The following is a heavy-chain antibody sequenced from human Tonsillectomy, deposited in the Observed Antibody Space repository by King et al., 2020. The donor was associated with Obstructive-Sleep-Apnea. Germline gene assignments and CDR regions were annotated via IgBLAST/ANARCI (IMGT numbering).Heavy chain of an antibody. CDR3: ARKEETYTNWFDP. CDR1: GFTFSSYN. J-gene: IGHJ5*02. Sequence: VQLVESGGGLVQPGGSLRLSCAASGFTFSSYNMIWVRQAPGKGLEWISYISSSGSAMFHADSVKGRFTISRDNAKSSLYLQMNNLRAEDTAVYYCARKEETYTNWFDPWGQGTLVTVSS. V-gene: IGHV3-48*03. CDR2: ISSSGSAM. D-gene: IGHD4-11*01.